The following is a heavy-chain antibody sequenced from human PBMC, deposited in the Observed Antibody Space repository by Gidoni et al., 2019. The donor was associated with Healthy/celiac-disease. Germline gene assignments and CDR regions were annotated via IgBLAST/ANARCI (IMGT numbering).Heavy chain of an antibody. Sequence: EVQLVESGGGLVQPGGSLGLSCAASGFTSSRYSRNWVRQAPGKGLEWVSYISSSSSTIYYADSVKGRFTISRDNAKNSLYLQMNSLRDEDTAVYYCARVPVDFWSGYRWFDPWGQGTLVTVSS. D-gene: IGHD3-3*01. V-gene: IGHV3-48*02. CDR2: ISSSSSTI. J-gene: IGHJ5*02. CDR3: ARVPVDFWSGYRWFDP. CDR1: GFTSSRYS.